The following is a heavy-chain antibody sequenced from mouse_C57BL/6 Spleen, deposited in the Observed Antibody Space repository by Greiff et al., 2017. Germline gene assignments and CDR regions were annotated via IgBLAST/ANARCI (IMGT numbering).Heavy chain of an antibody. J-gene: IGHJ3*01. V-gene: IGHV14-1*01. Sequence: VHVKQSGAELVRPGASVKLSCTASGFTIKDYYMHWVKQRPEQGLEWIGRIDPEDGDTEYAPKFQGKATMTADTSSNTAYLQLSSLTSEDTAVYYCLGSSLFAYWGQGTLVTVSA. CDR2: IDPEDGDT. CDR3: LGSSLFAY. CDR1: GFTIKDYY. D-gene: IGHD1-1*01.